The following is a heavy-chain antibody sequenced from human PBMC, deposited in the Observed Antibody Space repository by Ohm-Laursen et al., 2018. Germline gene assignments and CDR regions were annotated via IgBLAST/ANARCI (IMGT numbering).Heavy chain of an antibody. V-gene: IGHV1-8*01. D-gene: IGHD3-10*01. J-gene: IGHJ4*02. CDR1: GYTFINYD. Sequence: ASVKVSCKTPGYTFINYDIHWVRQASGQGLEWMGWMNPKSGDTGYAHKFQGRVTMARNASISTAYMELSSLRSEDTAVYYCARVHRFYGSGSYSLPSYWGQGTLVTVSS. CDR3: ARVHRFYGSGSYSLPSY. CDR2: MNPKSGDT.